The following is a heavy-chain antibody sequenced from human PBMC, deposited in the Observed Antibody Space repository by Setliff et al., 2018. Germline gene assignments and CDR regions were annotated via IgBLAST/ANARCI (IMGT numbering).Heavy chain of an antibody. J-gene: IGHJ6*03. V-gene: IGHV4-31*03. CDR2: IYYSGST. Sequence: LSLTCTVSGGSISSGGYYWSWIRQHPGKGLEWIGYIYYSGSTYYNPSLKSRVTISVDTSKNQFSLKLSSVTAADTAVYYCARVAVAGTLGYYYYYMDVWGKGTTVTVSS. D-gene: IGHD6-19*01. CDR3: ARVAVAGTLGYYYYYMDV. CDR1: GGSISSGGYY.